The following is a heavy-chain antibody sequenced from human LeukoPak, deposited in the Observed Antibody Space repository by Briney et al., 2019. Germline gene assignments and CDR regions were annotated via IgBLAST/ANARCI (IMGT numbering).Heavy chain of an antibody. CDR1: GRTFSSYA. Sequence: GASVKVSCKASGRTFSSYAISWVRQAPGQGLEWMGRIIPIFGTANYAQKFQGRVTITTDESTSTAYMELSSLRSEDTAVYYCARQDYDYVWGSYRPFDYWGQGTLVTVSS. D-gene: IGHD3-16*02. V-gene: IGHV1-69*05. CDR2: IIPIFGTA. CDR3: ARQDYDYVWGSYRPFDY. J-gene: IGHJ4*02.